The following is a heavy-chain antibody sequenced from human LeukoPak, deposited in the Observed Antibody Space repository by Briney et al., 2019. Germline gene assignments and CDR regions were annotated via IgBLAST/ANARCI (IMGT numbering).Heavy chain of an antibody. CDR1: GFTFSSYA. J-gene: IGHJ3*02. CDR3: ARGGSSGNDYSSFDI. V-gene: IGHV3-23*01. Sequence: GGSLRLSCAASGFTFSSYAMSWVRQAPGKGLEWVSAIIGSGASTYYADSVKGRFTISRHNSKNTLYLQVNSLRAEDTAVYFCARGGSSGNDYSSFDIWGQGTMVTVSS. D-gene: IGHD5-12*01. CDR2: IIGSGAST.